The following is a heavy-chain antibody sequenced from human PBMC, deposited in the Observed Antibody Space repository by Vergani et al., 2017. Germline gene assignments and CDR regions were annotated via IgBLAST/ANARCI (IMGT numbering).Heavy chain of an antibody. CDR2: VNHGGIT. D-gene: IGHD6-13*01. Sequence: QVQLQEWGAGLLKTSETLSLTCGVSGGSFSDYYWSWIRQAPGMGLEWIGEVNHGGITNYNPSLKSRVSISVDTSKNQFSLQLTSVTAAGSALYFCASIARAPTRSNPPPDYWGQGILVTVSS. J-gene: IGHJ4*02. CDR1: GGSFSDYY. V-gene: IGHV4-34*01. CDR3: ASIARAPTRSNPPPDY.